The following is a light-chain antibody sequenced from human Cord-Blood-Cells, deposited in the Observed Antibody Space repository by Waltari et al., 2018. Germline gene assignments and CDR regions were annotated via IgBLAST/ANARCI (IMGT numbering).Light chain of an antibody. V-gene: IGKV1-5*03. CDR1: QSISSW. Sequence: DTQMTPSPSTLSASVGDRVTITCRDSQSISSWLAWYQQKTGKAPKRLIYKASSLESGVPSRISGSGSGTEFTLTISSLQPDDFATYYCQQYNSYSPTFGQGTKLEIK. CDR2: KAS. CDR3: QQYNSYSPT. J-gene: IGKJ2*01.